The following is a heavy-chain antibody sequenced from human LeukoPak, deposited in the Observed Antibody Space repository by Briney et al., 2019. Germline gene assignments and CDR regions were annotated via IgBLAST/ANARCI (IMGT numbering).Heavy chain of an antibody. CDR3: ARDLCSGGSCSDY. CDR2: ISSSGSTI. CDR1: GFXFSSYE. D-gene: IGHD2-15*01. Sequence: PGGSLRLSCAASGFXFSSYEINWVRQAPGKGLEWVSYISSSGSTIYYADSVRGRFTISRDNAKNSLYLQMNSLRAEDTAVYYCARDLCSGGSCSDYWGQGTLVTVSS. J-gene: IGHJ4*02. V-gene: IGHV3-48*03.